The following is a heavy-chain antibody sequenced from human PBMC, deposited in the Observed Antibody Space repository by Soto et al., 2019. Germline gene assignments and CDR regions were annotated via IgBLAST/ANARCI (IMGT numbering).Heavy chain of an antibody. CDR1: GGSSSGYY. J-gene: IGHJ4*02. CDR2: INNSGSA. D-gene: IGHD2-21*01. Sequence: QVQLHQWGAGLWKPSETLSLTCAGYGGSSSGYYWRWIRQPPGKGLECIGEINNSGSANCSPSLKGRVTTSPDTSKDQFALRLSCVTGAVTAVYYCASGQGGPRLSDWVQGTMVTVSS. CDR3: ASGQGGPRLSD. V-gene: IGHV4-34*01.